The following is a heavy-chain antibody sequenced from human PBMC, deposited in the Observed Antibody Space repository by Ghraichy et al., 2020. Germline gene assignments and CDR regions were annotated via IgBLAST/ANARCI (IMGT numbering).Heavy chain of an antibody. D-gene: IGHD1-1*01. V-gene: IGHV4-39*01. Sequence: GSLSLTCTVSSGSISSSSYFWAWIRQPPGRGLEWIGSIFYTGSTYYNPSLKSRVTISVDTSKNHFSLKLSSVTAADTAVYYCARHLHLLQLVDPLYYFHYWGQGTLVTVSS. CDR1: SGSISSSSYF. CDR3: ARHLHLLQLVDPLYYFHY. J-gene: IGHJ4*02. CDR2: IFYTGST.